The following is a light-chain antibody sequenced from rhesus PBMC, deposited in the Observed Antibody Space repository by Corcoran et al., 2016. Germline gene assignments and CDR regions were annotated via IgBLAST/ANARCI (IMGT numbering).Light chain of an antibody. CDR2: KAS. Sequence: DIQMTQSPSSLSASVGDRVTITCRASQGIGTWLAWYQQKPGKAPKLLIDKASSLPSGDPSRFSGRRSGTDFTLTISSLQPEDFATYYCQQYHSVPPTFGQWTKVEI. V-gene: IGKV1-21*01. CDR1: QGIGTW. CDR3: QQYHSVPPT. J-gene: IGKJ1*01.